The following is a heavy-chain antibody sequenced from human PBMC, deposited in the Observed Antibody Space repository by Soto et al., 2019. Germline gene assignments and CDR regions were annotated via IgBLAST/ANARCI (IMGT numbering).Heavy chain of an antibody. CDR2: IFPGDSDT. V-gene: IGHV5-51*01. CDR1: GYNFANYW. Sequence: ESLKISCKGSGYNFANYWIGWVRQVPGKGLEWMGMIFPGDSDTKNSPSLQGQITMSVDKSNSSAYLQWRSLKASDTAMYYCAAGYSTGLDAFDLWGQGTLVTVSS. CDR3: AAGYSTGLDAFDL. J-gene: IGHJ3*01. D-gene: IGHD2-8*02.